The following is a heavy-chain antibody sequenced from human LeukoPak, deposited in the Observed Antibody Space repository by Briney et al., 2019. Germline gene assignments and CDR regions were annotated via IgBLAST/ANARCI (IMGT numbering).Heavy chain of an antibody. J-gene: IGHJ4*02. CDR2: INHSGST. Sequence: SETLSLTXAVYGGSFSAYYWSWIRQPPGKGLEWIGEINHSGSTNYNPSLKSRVTISVDTSKNQFSLKLSPVTAADTAVYYCARQDDFWSGYYYYWGQGTLVTVSS. D-gene: IGHD3-3*01. CDR1: GGSFSAYY. V-gene: IGHV4-34*01. CDR3: ARQDDFWSGYYYY.